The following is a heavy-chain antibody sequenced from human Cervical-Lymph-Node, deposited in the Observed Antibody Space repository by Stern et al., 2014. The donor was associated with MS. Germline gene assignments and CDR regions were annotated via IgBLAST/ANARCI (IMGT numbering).Heavy chain of an antibody. CDR3: AKGAVALMVFAPDS. V-gene: IGHV3-30*18. J-gene: IGHJ4*02. Sequence: VQLVESGGGVIQPGRSLTLSCAASGFSFRTHGMHWVRQAPGPGLALVALISYDGTNKYYPDSVKSRFTISRDNSKSTLYLQMNSLRPEDTALYYCAKGAVALMVFAPDSWGQGTLVTVSS. D-gene: IGHD2-8*01. CDR2: ISYDGTNK. CDR1: GFSFRTHG.